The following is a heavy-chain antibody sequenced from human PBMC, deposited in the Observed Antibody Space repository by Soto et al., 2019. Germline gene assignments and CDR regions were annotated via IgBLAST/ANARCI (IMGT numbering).Heavy chain of an antibody. D-gene: IGHD2-15*01. Sequence: PGGSLRLSCAASGFTFSDYYMSWIRQAPGKGLVWVSRINNDGSNTNYEDSVKGRFTISRDNAENTLYLQMNSLRVEDTAVYYCVRAARVGCSGTNCYSYFDYWGQGALVTVSS. CDR3: VRAARVGCSGTNCYSYFDY. CDR2: INNDGSNT. J-gene: IGHJ4*02. CDR1: GFTFSDYY. V-gene: IGHV3-74*01.